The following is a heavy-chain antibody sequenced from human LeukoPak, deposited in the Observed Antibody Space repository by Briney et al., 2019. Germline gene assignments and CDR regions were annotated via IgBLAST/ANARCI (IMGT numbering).Heavy chain of an antibody. Sequence: ASVKVSCKASGGTFSSYAIRWVRQAPGQGLEWMGGIIPIFGTANYAQKFQGRVTITADESTSTAYMELSSLRSEDTAVYYCARLETEGGYFDYWGQGTLVTVSS. CDR2: IIPIFGTA. CDR1: GGTFSSYA. D-gene: IGHD1-14*01. J-gene: IGHJ4*02. V-gene: IGHV1-69*13. CDR3: ARLETEGGYFDY.